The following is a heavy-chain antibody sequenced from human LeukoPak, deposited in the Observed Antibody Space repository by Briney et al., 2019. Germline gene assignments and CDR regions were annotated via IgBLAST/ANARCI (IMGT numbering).Heavy chain of an antibody. V-gene: IGHV3-48*01. CDR1: GFTFSSYS. CDR3: ARDGRYSYGKGGDY. J-gene: IGHJ4*02. Sequence: GGSLRLSCAASGFTFSSYSMNWVRQAPGKGLEWVSYISSSSSTIYYADSVKGRFTISRDNSKNTLYLQMNSLRAEDTAVYYCARDGRYSYGKGGDYWGQGTLVTVSS. CDR2: ISSSSSTI. D-gene: IGHD5-18*01.